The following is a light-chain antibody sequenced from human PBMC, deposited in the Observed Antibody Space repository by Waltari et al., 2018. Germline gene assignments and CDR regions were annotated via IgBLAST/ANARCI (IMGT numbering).Light chain of an antibody. CDR2: DTD. Sequence: VLTQEPSLTVSPGGTVTPTFDSTTGVVTPKSYPTWFQQKPGQSPRTLIYDTDKKHSWTPARFSGSLLGGKAALTLSNVQPEDEADYYCSLYYGDARWVFGGGTKLTVL. J-gene: IGLJ3*02. CDR1: TGVVTPKSY. V-gene: IGLV7-43*01. CDR3: SLYYGDARWV.